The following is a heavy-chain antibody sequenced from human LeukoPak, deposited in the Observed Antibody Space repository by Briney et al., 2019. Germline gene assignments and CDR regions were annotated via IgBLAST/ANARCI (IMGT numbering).Heavy chain of an antibody. Sequence: ASVKVSCKASGYTFTGYYMHWVRQAPGQGLEWMGRINPNSGGTNYAQKFQGRVTMTRDTSISTAHMELSRLRSDDTAVYYCARERVVAATEGFDPWGQGTVVTVSS. J-gene: IGHJ5*02. CDR1: GYTFTGYY. D-gene: IGHD2-15*01. V-gene: IGHV1-2*06. CDR2: INPNSGGT. CDR3: ARERVVAATEGFDP.